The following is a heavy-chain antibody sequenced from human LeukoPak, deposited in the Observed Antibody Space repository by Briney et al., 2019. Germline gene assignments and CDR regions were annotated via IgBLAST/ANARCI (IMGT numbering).Heavy chain of an antibody. J-gene: IGHJ6*03. V-gene: IGHV1-69*05. CDR3: ARSRGLDTYGGYGPYYYYMDV. D-gene: IGHD4-17*01. CDR2: IIPIFGTA. Sequence: SVKVSCKASGGTFSSYAISWVRQAPGQGLEWMGRIIPIFGTANYAQKFQGRVTITTDESTSTAYMELSSLRSEDTAVYYCARSRGLDTYGGYGPYYYYMDVWGKGTTVTVSS. CDR1: GGTFSSYA.